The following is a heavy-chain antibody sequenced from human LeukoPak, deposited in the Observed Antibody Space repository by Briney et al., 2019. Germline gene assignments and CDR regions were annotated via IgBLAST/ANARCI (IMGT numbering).Heavy chain of an antibody. V-gene: IGHV4-31*03. D-gene: IGHD3-10*01. J-gene: IGHJ4*02. Sequence: PSETLSLTCTVSGGSISSGGYYWSWIRQHPGKGLEWIGYIYYSGSTYYNPSLKSRVTISVDTSKNQFSLKLSSVTAADTAVYYCARTPLWFGDFDYWGQGTLVTVSS. CDR2: IYYSGST. CDR1: GGSISSGGYY. CDR3: ARTPLWFGDFDY.